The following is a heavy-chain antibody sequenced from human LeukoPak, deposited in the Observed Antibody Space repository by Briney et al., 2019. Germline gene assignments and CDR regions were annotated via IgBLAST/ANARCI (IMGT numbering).Heavy chain of an antibody. Sequence: SGGSLRLSCAASGFTFSSYAMTWVRQTPGKGLEWVSVISGSGTTTYYADSVKGRFTISRDNSKNTLSLQMNSLRVEDTAIYYCAKDIQLSTWGLGTMVTVSS. CDR1: GFTFSSYA. CDR3: AKDIQLST. CDR2: ISGSGTTT. D-gene: IGHD5-24*01. J-gene: IGHJ3*01. V-gene: IGHV3-23*01.